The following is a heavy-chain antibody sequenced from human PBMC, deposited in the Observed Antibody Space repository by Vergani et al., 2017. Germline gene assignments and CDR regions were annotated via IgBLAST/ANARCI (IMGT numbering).Heavy chain of an antibody. J-gene: IGHJ4*02. Sequence: QVQLVQSGAEVKKPGASVKVSCKASGYTFTSYYMHWVRQAPGQGLEWMGIINPSGGSTSYAQKFQGRVTMTRDTSTSTVYMELSSLRSEDTAVYYCARDPYGSGSYYIFDYWGQGTLVTVSS. D-gene: IGHD3-10*01. CDR2: INPSGGST. CDR3: ARDPYGSGSYYIFDY. CDR1: GYTFTSYY. V-gene: IGHV1-46*01.